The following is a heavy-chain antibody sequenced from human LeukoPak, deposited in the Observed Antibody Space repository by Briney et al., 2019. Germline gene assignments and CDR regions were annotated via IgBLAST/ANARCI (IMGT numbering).Heavy chain of an antibody. CDR1: GYTFTCYG. D-gene: IGHD3-3*01. Sequence: ASVKVSCKASGYTFTCYGISWVRQAPGQGLEWMGWISAYNGNTNYAQKLQGRVTMTTDTSTSTAYMELRSLRSDDTAVYYCARAPLRFLEWLLSDYFDYWGQETLVTVSS. V-gene: IGHV1-18*01. J-gene: IGHJ4*02. CDR3: ARAPLRFLEWLLSDYFDY. CDR2: ISAYNGNT.